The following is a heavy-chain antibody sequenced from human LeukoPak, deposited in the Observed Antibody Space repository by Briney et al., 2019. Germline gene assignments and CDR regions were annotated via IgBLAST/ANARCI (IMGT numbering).Heavy chain of an antibody. CDR1: GGSFSGYY. CDR2: INHSGST. V-gene: IGHV4-34*01. CDR3: ARESYDSSGYENYFDY. Sequence: SETLSLTCAVYGGSFSGYYWSWIRRPPGKGLEWIGEINHSGSTNYNPSLKSRVTISVDTSKNQFSLKLSSVTAADTAVYYCARESYDSSGYENYFDYWGQGTLVTVSS. J-gene: IGHJ4*02. D-gene: IGHD3-22*01.